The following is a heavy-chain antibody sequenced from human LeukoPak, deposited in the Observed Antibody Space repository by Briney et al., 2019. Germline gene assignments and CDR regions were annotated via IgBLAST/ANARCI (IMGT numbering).Heavy chain of an antibody. CDR2: INPSGGST. V-gene: IGHV1-46*01. J-gene: IGHJ6*03. D-gene: IGHD3-22*01. Sequence: ASVKVSCKASGYTFTSYYMHWVRQAPGQGLEWMGIINPSGGSTSYAQKFQGRVTMTRDMSTSTVYMELSSLGSEDTAVYYCARDRPYYYDSSGYYPGYMDVWGKGTTVTVSS. CDR3: ARDRPYYYDSSGYYPGYMDV. CDR1: GYTFTSYY.